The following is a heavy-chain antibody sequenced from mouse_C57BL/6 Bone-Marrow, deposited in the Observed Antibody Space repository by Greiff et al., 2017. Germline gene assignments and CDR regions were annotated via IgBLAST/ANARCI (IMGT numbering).Heavy chain of an antibody. Sequence: QVQLQQSGAELMKPGASVKLSCKATGYTFTGYWIEWVKQRPGHGLEWIGEILPGSGSTNYTEKFKGKATFTADTSSNTAYMQLSSMTTEDSAIYYCARGLLRVWGQGTTLTVSS. CDR3: ARGLLRV. J-gene: IGHJ2*01. CDR2: ILPGSGST. CDR1: GYTFTGYW. V-gene: IGHV1-9*01. D-gene: IGHD1-1*01.